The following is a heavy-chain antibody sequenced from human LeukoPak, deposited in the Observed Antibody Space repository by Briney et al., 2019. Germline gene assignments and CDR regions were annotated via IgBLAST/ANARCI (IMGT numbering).Heavy chain of an antibody. CDR2: INPSGGST. CDR1: GYTFTSYY. V-gene: IGHV1-46*01. D-gene: IGHD3-3*01. CDR3: ARDRFLEWLFDY. J-gene: IGHJ4*02. Sequence: ASVKVSCKASGYTFTSYYMHWVRQAPGQGLEWMGIINPSGGSTNYAQKFQGRVTMTRDTSISTAYMELSRLRSDDTAVYYCARDRFLEWLFDYWGQGTLVTVSS.